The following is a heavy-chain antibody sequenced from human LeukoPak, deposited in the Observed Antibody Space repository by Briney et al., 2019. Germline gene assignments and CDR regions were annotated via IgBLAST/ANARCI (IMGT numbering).Heavy chain of an antibody. CDR2: MNPNSGNT. V-gene: IGHV1-8*03. CDR1: GYTFTSYS. D-gene: IGHD3-9*01. Sequence: ASVKVSCKASGYTFTSYSMNWVRQAPGQGLEWMGWMNPNSGNTGYAQKFQGRVTITRNTSISTAYMELSSLRSEDTAVYYCARAPYYDILTGYYSSWVFDPWGQGTLVTVSS. CDR3: ARAPYYDILTGYYSSWVFDP. J-gene: IGHJ5*02.